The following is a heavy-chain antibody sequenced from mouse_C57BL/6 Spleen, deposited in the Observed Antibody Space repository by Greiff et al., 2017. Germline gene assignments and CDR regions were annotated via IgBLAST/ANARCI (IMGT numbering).Heavy chain of an antibody. V-gene: IGHV1-78*01. CDR3: AREEDYYGSRDAMDY. Sequence: VQLQQSDAELVKPGASVKISCKVSGYTFTDHTIHWMKQRPEQGLEWIGYIYPRDGSTKYNEKFKGKATLTADKSSSTAYMQLNSLTSEDSAVYFCAREEDYYGSRDAMDYWGQGTSVTVSS. J-gene: IGHJ4*01. CDR2: IYPRDGST. CDR1: GYTFTDHT. D-gene: IGHD1-1*01.